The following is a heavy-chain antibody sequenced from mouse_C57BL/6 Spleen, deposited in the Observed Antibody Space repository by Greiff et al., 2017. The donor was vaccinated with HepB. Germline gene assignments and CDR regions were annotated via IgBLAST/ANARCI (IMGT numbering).Heavy chain of an antibody. Sequence: QVQLQQSGAELVRPGSSVKLSCKASGYTFTSYWMDWVKQRPGQGLEWIGNIYPSDSETHYNQKFKDKATLTVDKSSSTAYMQLSSLTSEDSAVYYCARKRGYYFDYWGQGTTLTVSS. D-gene: IGHD1-1*02. CDR1: GYTFTSYW. V-gene: IGHV1-61*01. CDR2: IYPSDSET. J-gene: IGHJ2*01. CDR3: ARKRGYYFDY.